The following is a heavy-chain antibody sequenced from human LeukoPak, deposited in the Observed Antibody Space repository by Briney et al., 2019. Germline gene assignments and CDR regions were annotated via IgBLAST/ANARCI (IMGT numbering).Heavy chain of an antibody. D-gene: IGHD3-22*01. J-gene: IGHJ4*02. CDR2: IYTSGST. CDR1: GGSISSYY. Sequence: SETLSLTCTVSGGSISSYYWSWIRQPPGKGLEWIGYIYTSGSTNYNPSLKSRVTMSVDTSKNQFSLKLSSVTAADTAVYYCARGGQDYYDSSGYYGPGDYWGQGTLVTVSS. V-gene: IGHV4-4*08. CDR3: ARGGQDYYDSSGYYGPGDY.